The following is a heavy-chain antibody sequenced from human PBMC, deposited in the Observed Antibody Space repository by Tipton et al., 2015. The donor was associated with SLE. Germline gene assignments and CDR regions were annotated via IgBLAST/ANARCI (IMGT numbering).Heavy chain of an antibody. D-gene: IGHD3-10*01. J-gene: IGHJ6*02. CDR3: ARQTGDMDV. V-gene: IGHV4-39*07. Sequence: LRLSCTVSGGSISSSPYHWGWIRQPPGKGLEWIGSVYYSGSTYRNPSLKSRVTVSLDTSKNQFSLNLSSVTAADTAVYYCARQTGDMDVWGQGTTVTVSS. CDR1: GGSISSSPYH. CDR2: VYYSGST.